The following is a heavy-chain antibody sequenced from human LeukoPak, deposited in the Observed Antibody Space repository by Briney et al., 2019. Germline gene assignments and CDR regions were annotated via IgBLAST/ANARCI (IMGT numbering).Heavy chain of an antibody. CDR1: GYTFTSYA. V-gene: IGHV1-3*01. D-gene: IGHD5-18*01. CDR3: ARSRGYRYGWYFDY. Sequence: ASVKVSCKASGYTFTSYAMHWVRQAPGQRLEWMGWINAGNGNTEYSQKFQGRVTITRDTSASTAYMELSSLRSEDTAVYYCARSRGYRYGWYFDYWGQGTLVTVSS. CDR2: INAGNGNT. J-gene: IGHJ4*02.